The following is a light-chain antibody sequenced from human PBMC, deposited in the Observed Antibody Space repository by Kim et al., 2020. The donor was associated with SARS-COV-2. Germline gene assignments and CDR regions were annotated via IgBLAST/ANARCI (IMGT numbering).Light chain of an antibody. V-gene: IGKV2-28*01. J-gene: IGKJ4*01. CDR1: QSLLHSNGYNY. Sequence: DIVMTQSPLSLPVTPGEPASISCRSSQSLLHSNGYNYLDWYLQKPGQSPQLLIYLGSNRASGVPDRFGGSGSGTDFTLKISRVEAEDVGVYYCMQALQTPLTFGGGTKLEI. CDR3: MQALQTPLT. CDR2: LGS.